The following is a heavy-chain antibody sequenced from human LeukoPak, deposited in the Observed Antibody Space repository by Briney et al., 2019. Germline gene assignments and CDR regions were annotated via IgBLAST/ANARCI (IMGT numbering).Heavy chain of an antibody. V-gene: IGHV3-48*01. D-gene: IGHD3-10*02. CDR1: GFTFSSYG. J-gene: IGHJ3*02. CDR3: AKDRTMFSGDDAFDI. CDR2: ISSSSSTI. Sequence: GGSLRLSCAASGFTFSSYGMTWVRQAPGKGLEWVSYISSSSSTIYYADSVKGRFTISRDNSKNTLYLQMNSLRAEDTAVYYCAKDRTMFSGDDAFDIWGQGTMVTVSS.